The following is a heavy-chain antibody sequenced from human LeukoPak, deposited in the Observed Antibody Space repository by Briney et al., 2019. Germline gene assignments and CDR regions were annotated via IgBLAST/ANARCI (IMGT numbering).Heavy chain of an antibody. CDR3: ARNRAALSHTTI. J-gene: IGHJ4*02. CDR2: IYYSGST. V-gene: IGHV4-59*08. CDR1: GGSISNYY. D-gene: IGHD6-6*01. Sequence: SETLSLTCTVSGGSISNYYWSWIRQPPGKGLEWIGYIYYSGSTNYKPSLKSRVTISVDTSKNQFTLKLSSVTDADAAVDYCARNRAALSHTTIWGQGTLVTVFS.